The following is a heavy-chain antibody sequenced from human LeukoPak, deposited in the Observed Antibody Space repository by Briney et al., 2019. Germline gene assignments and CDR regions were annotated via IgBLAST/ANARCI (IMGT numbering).Heavy chain of an antibody. CDR1: GFTFSSYA. Sequence: GGSLRLSCAASGFTFSSYAMNWVRQAPGKGLEWVSTISGSGGSTYYADSVKGRFTISRDNSRNTMYLQMISLRAEDTAVYFCAKSPLAYCCGGTCYLYFDNWGQGTLVTVSS. D-gene: IGHD2-15*01. J-gene: IGHJ4*02. V-gene: IGHV3-23*01. CDR3: AKSPLAYCCGGTCYLYFDN. CDR2: ISGSGGST.